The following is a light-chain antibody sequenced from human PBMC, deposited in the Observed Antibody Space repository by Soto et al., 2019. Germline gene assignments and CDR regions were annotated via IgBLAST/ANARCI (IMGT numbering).Light chain of an antibody. Sequence: DIQMTQSPSSLSASVGDRVAITCQASQDITEYINWYQQKLGKAPKLLISDASHLEVGVPSRFSGSGSGTHFTFTISSLQPEDFATYYCQQYDNLPLTFGGGTKVEIE. CDR2: DAS. V-gene: IGKV1-33*01. CDR3: QQYDNLPLT. J-gene: IGKJ4*01. CDR1: QDITEY.